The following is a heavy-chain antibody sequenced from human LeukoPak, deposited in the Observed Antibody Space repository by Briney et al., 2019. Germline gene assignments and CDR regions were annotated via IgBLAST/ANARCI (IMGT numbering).Heavy chain of an antibody. CDR2: INEAEREK. Sequence: GGALRDSFAASGCSVSSHWISWVRQAPGKGLDWVAKINEAEREKPYVDSVKGRCTISRDNAKNSLYLEMNSLRAEDTAVYYCGRWGVEAGIDDWGQGTLVIVSS. J-gene: IGHJ4*02. CDR1: GCSVSSHW. D-gene: IGHD6-13*01. CDR3: GRWGVEAGIDD. V-gene: IGHV3-7*01.